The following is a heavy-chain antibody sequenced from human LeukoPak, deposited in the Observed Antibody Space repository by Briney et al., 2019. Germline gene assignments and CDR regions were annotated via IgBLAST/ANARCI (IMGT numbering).Heavy chain of an antibody. Sequence: PGGSLRLSCAASGFTFSSYSMNWVRQAPGKGLEWVSSISSSSSAIYYADSVKGRFTISRDNAKNSVYLQMNSLRAEDTSVYYCARGYDFWSQYYQYYFDSWGQGTLVTVSS. CDR3: ARGYDFWSQYYQYYFDS. CDR2: ISSSSSAI. CDR1: GFTFSSYS. D-gene: IGHD3-3*01. J-gene: IGHJ4*02. V-gene: IGHV3-48*01.